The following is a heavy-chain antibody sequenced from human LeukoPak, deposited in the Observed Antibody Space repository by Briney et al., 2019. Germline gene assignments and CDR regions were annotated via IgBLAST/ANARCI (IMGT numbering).Heavy chain of an antibody. CDR1: GGSISSGGYY. CDR3: ARVNRDLLGYCSSTSCPMGNYFDY. J-gene: IGHJ4*02. V-gene: IGHV4-30-2*01. Sequence: SETLSLTCTVSGGSISSGGYYWSWIRQPPGKGLEWIGYIYHSGSTYYNPSLKSRVTISVDRSKNQFSLKLSSVTAADTAVYYCARVNRDLLGYCSSTSCPMGNYFDYWGQGTLATVSS. CDR2: IYHSGST. D-gene: IGHD2-2*01.